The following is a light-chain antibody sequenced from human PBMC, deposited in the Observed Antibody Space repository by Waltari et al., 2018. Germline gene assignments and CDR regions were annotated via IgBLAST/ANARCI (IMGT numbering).Light chain of an antibody. V-gene: IGKV2-29*02. CDR2: ELS. J-gene: IGKJ4*01. CDR1: RSLLHSDGKTH. Sequence: DIVMTQTPRSLSVTPGQPACISCKSSRSLLHSDGKTHLHWYLQRPGQSPHLLIYELSRLLYGVPDRVSGSGSGTEFTLKLSRVEPEDVGVYYCMQGSDLPLPFGEGTKVEIK. CDR3: MQGSDLPLP.